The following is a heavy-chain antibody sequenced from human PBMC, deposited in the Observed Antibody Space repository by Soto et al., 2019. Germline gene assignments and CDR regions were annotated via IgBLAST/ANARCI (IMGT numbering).Heavy chain of an antibody. Sequence: QVQLVQSGAEVKKPGSSVKVSCKASVGTFSSYTISWVRQAPGQGLEWMGEIIPIFGTANYAQKFQGRVTITSDESTSTAYMELSSLRSEDTAVYYCARDMGPSSGYYPYWFDPCGQGTLVSVSS. CDR3: ARDMGPSSGYYPYWFDP. D-gene: IGHD3-22*01. CDR2: IIPIFGTA. V-gene: IGHV1-69*05. J-gene: IGHJ5*02. CDR1: VGTFSSYT.